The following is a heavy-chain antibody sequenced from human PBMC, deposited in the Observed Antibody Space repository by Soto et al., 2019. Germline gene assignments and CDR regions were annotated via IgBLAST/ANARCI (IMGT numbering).Heavy chain of an antibody. CDR3: AKDRSSTSCYAFDY. J-gene: IGHJ4*02. CDR1: GFTLNKYA. Sequence: GGSLRLSCVASGFTLNKYAMSWVRQAPGKGLEWVSAVSASGGSPYYADSVKGRFTISRDNSRNTLYLQMNSLRAEDMAVYYCAKDRSSTSCYAFDYWGQGTLVTVSS. D-gene: IGHD2-2*01. V-gene: IGHV3-23*01. CDR2: VSASGGSP.